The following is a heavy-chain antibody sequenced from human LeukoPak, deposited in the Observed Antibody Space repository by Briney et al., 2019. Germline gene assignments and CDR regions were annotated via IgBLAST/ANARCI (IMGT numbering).Heavy chain of an antibody. J-gene: IGHJ6*02. V-gene: IGHV4-59*08. CDR3: ARHIDFWSGHPYGMDV. Sequence: KPSEALSLTCTVSGGSISSYYWSWIRQPPGKGLEWIGYIYYSGSTNYNPSLKSRVTISVDTSKNQFSLKLSSVTAADTAVYYCARHIDFWSGHPYGMDVWGQGTTVTVSS. CDR1: GGSISSYY. D-gene: IGHD3-3*01. CDR2: IYYSGST.